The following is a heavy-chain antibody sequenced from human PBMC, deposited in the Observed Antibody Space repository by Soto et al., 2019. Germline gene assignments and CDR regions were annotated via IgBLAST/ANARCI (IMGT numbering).Heavy chain of an antibody. CDR2: IIAIFDKA. J-gene: IGHJ5*02. D-gene: IGHD6-13*01. CDR3: ARGLVGYSSSSFRPGPLALNWFDP. V-gene: IGHV1-69*13. Sequence: ASVKVSCKASGGRFSTNAISWLRQAPGHGLEWMGGIIAIFDKANYAQKFQGRVTMTADESTSTAYMELSSLRSEDTAVYYCARGLVGYSSSSFRPGPLALNWFDPWGQGTLVTVSS. CDR1: GGRFSTNA.